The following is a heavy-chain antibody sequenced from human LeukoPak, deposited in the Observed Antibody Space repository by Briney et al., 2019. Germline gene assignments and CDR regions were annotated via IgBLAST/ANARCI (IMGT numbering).Heavy chain of an antibody. Sequence: PGGSLRLSCAASGFTFSSYSMNWVRQAPGKGLEWVSYISSSSGTIYYADSVKGRFTISRDNAKNSLYLQMNSLRAEDTAMYYCARRRSMTTPRGYWGQGTLVTVSS. CDR1: GFTFSSYS. V-gene: IGHV3-48*01. J-gene: IGHJ4*02. CDR3: ARRRSMTTPRGY. D-gene: IGHD2-15*01. CDR2: ISSSSGTI.